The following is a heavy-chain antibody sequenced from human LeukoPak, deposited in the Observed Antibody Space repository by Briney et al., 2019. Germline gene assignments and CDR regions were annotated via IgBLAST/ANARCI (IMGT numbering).Heavy chain of an antibody. D-gene: IGHD6-19*01. CDR2: ISYDGSNK. J-gene: IGHJ5*02. CDR3: AKEDSSGWADKFDP. V-gene: IGHV3-30*04. Sequence: PGGSLRLSCAASGFTFSKHAMHWVRQAPGRGLEWVAVISYDGSNKYYADSVKGRFTISRDNSKNTLYLQMSSLRAEDTAVYYCAKEDSSGWADKFDPWGQGTLVTVSS. CDR1: GFTFSKHA.